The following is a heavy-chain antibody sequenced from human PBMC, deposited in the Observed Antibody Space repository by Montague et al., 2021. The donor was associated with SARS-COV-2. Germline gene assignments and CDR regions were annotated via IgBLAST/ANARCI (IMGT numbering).Heavy chain of an antibody. V-gene: IGHV4-59*08. CDR1: GGSISSYY. J-gene: IGHJ3*02. CDR3: ARQYYDSSGEDAFDI. Sequence: SETLSLTCTVSGGSISSYYWSWIRQPPGKGLEWIGYIYYSGSTNYNPSLKSRVTISVDTSKNQFSPKLSSVTAADTAVYYCARQYYDSSGEDAFDIWGQGTMVTVSS. CDR2: IYYSGST. D-gene: IGHD3-22*01.